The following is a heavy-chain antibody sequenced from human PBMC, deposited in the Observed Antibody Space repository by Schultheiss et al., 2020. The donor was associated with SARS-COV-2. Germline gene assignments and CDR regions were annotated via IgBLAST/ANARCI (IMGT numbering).Heavy chain of an antibody. J-gene: IGHJ6*02. V-gene: IGHV3-30*03. D-gene: IGHD6-19*01. CDR3: ARVGIAVAGTDYYYGMDV. CDR1: GFTFSSYG. Sequence: GESLKISCAASGFTFSSYGMHWVRQAPGKGLEWVAVISYDGSNKYYADSVKGRFTISRDNSKNTLYLQMNSLRAEDTAVYYCARVGIAVAGTDYYYGMDVWGQGTTVTVSS. CDR2: ISYDGSNK.